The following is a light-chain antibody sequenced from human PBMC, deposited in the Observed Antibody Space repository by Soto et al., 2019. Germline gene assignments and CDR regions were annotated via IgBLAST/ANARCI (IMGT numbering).Light chain of an antibody. CDR3: QQTHSLPLS. CDR1: QVISNY. V-gene: IGKV1-9*01. Sequence: DIQLTQSPSFLSASVGDRVTITCRASQVISNYLAWYQQKPGKAPKLLIYEASTLQSGVPSRFSGSGSGTEFTLTINGLQPEDFATYYCQQTHSLPLSFGPGTKVDIK. J-gene: IGKJ3*01. CDR2: EAS.